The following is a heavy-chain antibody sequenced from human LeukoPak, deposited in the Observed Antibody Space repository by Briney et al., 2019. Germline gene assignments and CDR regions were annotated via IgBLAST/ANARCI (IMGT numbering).Heavy chain of an antibody. CDR2: INPHSGDT. J-gene: IGHJ4*02. Sequence: ASVKVSCKASRYTFTDYYMHWVRQAPGQGLEWIGWINPHSGDTHYAERFQGRVTMTRDTSISTAYMDLSRLGSDDTAVYYCARGSALRQTTGTTFDYWGQGTLVTVSS. V-gene: IGHV1-2*02. CDR1: RYTFTDYY. D-gene: IGHD4-17*01. CDR3: ARGSALRQTTGTTFDY.